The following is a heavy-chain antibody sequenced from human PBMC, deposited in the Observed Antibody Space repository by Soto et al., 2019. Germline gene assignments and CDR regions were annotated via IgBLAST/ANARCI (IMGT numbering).Heavy chain of an antibody. V-gene: IGHV4-61*01. Sequence: QVQLQESGPGLVKPSETLSLTCTVSGGSVSSGSYYWSWIRQPPGKGLEWIGYIYYSGSTNYNPSLKSRVTISVDTSKNQFSLKLSSVTAAETAVYYCARGGYAWGFSPIFDYWGQGTLVTVSS. CDR3: ARGGYAWGFSPIFDY. D-gene: IGHD2-15*01. CDR1: GGSVSSGSYY. J-gene: IGHJ4*02. CDR2: IYYSGST.